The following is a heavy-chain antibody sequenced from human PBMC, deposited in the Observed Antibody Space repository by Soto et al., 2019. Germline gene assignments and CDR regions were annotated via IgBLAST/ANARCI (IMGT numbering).Heavy chain of an antibody. Sequence: GGSLRLSCAASGFTFSAYGMHWVRQAPGKGLEWVAVIWSDETNKYYADSVKGRFTISRDNSKSTLYLQMNSLRTEDTAVYFCARDRQYGSGRQNEPPDSWGQGTQVTVSS. CDR1: GFTFSAYG. V-gene: IGHV3-33*01. CDR2: IWSDETNK. D-gene: IGHD3-10*01. CDR3: ARDRQYGSGRQNEPPDS. J-gene: IGHJ5*01.